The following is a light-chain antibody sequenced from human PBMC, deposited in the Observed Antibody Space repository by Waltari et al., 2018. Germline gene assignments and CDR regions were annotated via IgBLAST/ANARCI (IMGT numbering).Light chain of an antibody. J-gene: IGKJ3*01. CDR3: QQYYSTPFT. CDR2: WAS. CDR1: QSVLYSSNNKNY. V-gene: IGKV4-1*01. Sequence: DIVMTQSPDSLAVSLGERATINCKSSQSVLYSSNNKNYLAWEQQKPGQPPKLLIYWASTRESGVPGRFSGSGSGTDVTLTISSLQAEDVAVYYCQQYYSTPFTCGPGTKVDIK.